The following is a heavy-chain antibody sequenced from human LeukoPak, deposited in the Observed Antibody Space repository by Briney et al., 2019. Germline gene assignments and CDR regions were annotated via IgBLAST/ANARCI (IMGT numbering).Heavy chain of an antibody. D-gene: IGHD1-7*01. J-gene: IGHJ3*02. CDR1: GYTFTGYY. Sequence: GASVKVSCKASGYTFTGYYMHWVRQAPGQGLEWMGWINPNSGGTNYAQKFQGRVTMTEDTSTDTAYMELSSLRSEDTAVYYCALGRNYGGAFDIWGQGTMVTVSS. CDR2: INPNSGGT. CDR3: ALGRNYGGAFDI. V-gene: IGHV1-2*02.